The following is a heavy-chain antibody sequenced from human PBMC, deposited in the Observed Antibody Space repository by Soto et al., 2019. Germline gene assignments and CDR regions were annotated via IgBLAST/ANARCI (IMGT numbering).Heavy chain of an antibody. CDR3: AKEEMASGVGAFDI. D-gene: IGHD1-26*01. V-gene: IGHV3-23*01. CDR1: GFTFSHYA. J-gene: IGHJ3*02. CDR2: ISGSGGTS. Sequence: GGSLRLSCAASGFTFSHYAMTWVRQGPGKGLEWVSVISGSGGTSYYADSVKGRFTISRDNPKKMLYLQMNSLRGEDTAIYYCAKEEMASGVGAFDIWGQGTMVTVSS.